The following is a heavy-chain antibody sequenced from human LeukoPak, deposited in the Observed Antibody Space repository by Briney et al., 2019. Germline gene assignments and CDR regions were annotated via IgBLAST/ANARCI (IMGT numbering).Heavy chain of an antibody. CDR2: INWNGGST. Sequence: GGSLRLSCAASGFTFDDYGMSGVRQAPGKGLEWGSGINWNGGSTGYADSVKGRFTISRDNAKNSLYLQMNSLRAEDTALYYCARRVIGDYYDSSGYLGLDYWGQGTLVTVSS. CDR3: ARRVIGDYYDSSGYLGLDY. D-gene: IGHD3-22*01. CDR1: GFTFDDYG. V-gene: IGHV3-20*04. J-gene: IGHJ4*02.